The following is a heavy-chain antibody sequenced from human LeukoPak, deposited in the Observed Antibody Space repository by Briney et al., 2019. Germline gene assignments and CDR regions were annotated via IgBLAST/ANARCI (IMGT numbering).Heavy chain of an antibody. J-gene: IGHJ4*02. V-gene: IGHV3-48*04. CDR3: ARGDPGYYFDY. CDR1: GFTFSSYA. Sequence: GGSLRLSCAASGFTFSSYAMSWVRQAPGKGLEWVSYISSSGSTIYYADSVKGRFTISRDNAKNSLYLQMNSLRAEDTAVYYCARGDPGYYFDYWGQGTLVTVSS. D-gene: IGHD3-10*01. CDR2: ISSSGSTI.